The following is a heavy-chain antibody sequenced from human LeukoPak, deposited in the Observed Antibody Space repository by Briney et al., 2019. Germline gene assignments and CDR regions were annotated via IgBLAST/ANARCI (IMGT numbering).Heavy chain of an antibody. V-gene: IGHV4-34*01. CDR1: GGSFSGYY. Sequence: SETLSLTCAVYGGSFSGYYWSWIRQPPGKGLEWIGEINHSGSTNYNPSLKSRVTISVDTSKNQFSLKLSSVTAADTAVYYCARWSRWSAVAGRNFDYWGQGTLVTVSS. CDR2: INHSGST. CDR3: ARWSRWSAVAGRNFDY. J-gene: IGHJ4*02. D-gene: IGHD6-19*01.